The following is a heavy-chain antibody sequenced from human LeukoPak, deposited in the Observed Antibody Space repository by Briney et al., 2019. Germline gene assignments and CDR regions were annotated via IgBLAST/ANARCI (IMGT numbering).Heavy chain of an antibody. CDR2: ISAYNGNT. V-gene: IGHV1-18*01. Sequence: ASVKVSCKASGYTFTSYGISWVRQAPGQGLEWMGWISAYNGNTNYAQKLQGRVTMTTDTSTSTAYMELRSLRSDDTAVYYCARPVKASLGYCSSTSCYPLLDFDYWGQGTLVTVSS. D-gene: IGHD2-2*01. CDR1: GYTFTSYG. J-gene: IGHJ4*02. CDR3: ARPVKASLGYCSSTSCYPLLDFDY.